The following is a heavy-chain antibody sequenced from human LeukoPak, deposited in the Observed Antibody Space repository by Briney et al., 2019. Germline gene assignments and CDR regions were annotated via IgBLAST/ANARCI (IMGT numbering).Heavy chain of an antibody. CDR2: ISAYNGNT. CDR3: ARGPKTDIVVVPAAIDYYSYGMDV. D-gene: IGHD2-2*01. J-gene: IGHJ6*02. CDR1: GYTFTSYG. Sequence: ASVQVSCQASGYTFTSYGISWVRQAPGQGLEWMGWISAYNGNTNYAQKLQGRVTMTTDTSTSTAYMELRSLRSDDPAVYYCARGPKTDIVVVPAAIDYYSYGMDVWGQGTTVTVSS. V-gene: IGHV1-18*01.